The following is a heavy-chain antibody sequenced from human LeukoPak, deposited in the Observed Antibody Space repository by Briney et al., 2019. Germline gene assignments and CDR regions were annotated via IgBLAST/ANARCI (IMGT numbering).Heavy chain of an antibody. D-gene: IGHD1-7*01. CDR2: IRSKGNNYAT. J-gene: IGHJ4*02. CDR1: GFTFSGSP. Sequence: GGSLRLSCAASGFTFSGSPMHWVRQASGKGLEWVGHIRSKGNNYATAYAASVKGRFTISRDDSKNTAYLQMDSLKTEDTAVYYCTRHETSIDYWGQGTLVTVSS. V-gene: IGHV3-73*01. CDR3: TRHETSIDY.